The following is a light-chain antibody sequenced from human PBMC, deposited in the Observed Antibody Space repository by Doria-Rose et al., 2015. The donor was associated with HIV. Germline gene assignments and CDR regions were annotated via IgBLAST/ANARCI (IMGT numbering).Light chain of an antibody. CDR3: QQYYDTPS. CDR2: WAS. CDR1: QSLLYTSKNY. Sequence: TQSPESLGMSLGERATLNCKSNQSLLYTSKNYLAWYQQKPGQPPKLLMYWASTRQSGVHARFSGSGSGTDFTLTISSLEAEDVAVYYCQQYYDTPSFGPGTTVDIK. V-gene: IGKV4-1*01. J-gene: IGKJ3*01.